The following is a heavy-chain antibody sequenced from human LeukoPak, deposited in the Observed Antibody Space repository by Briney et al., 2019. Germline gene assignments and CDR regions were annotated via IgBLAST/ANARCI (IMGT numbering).Heavy chain of an antibody. CDR1: GFTFSSYW. CDR3: ARGVWFGELLPPYYFDY. V-gene: IGHV3-7*01. Sequence: GGSLRLSCAASGFTFSSYWMSWVRQAPGKGLEWVANIKQDGSEKYYVDSVKGRFTISRDNAKNSLYLQMNSLRAEDTAVYYCARGVWFGELLPPYYFDYWGQGTLVTVSS. J-gene: IGHJ4*02. D-gene: IGHD3-10*01. CDR2: IKQDGSEK.